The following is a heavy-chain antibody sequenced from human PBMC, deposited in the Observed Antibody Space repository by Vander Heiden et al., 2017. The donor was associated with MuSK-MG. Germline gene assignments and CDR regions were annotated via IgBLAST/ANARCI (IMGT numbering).Heavy chain of an antibody. D-gene: IGHD1-26*01. Sequence: EVQVVESGGGLVQPGGSLRRSCAASGFTFSSYSRNWVRQAPGKGLEWVSYISGSSSTIYYAGSVKGRFTSSRDNAKNSLYLQMNSLRAEDTAVYYCAREYSGSFNYFDYWGQGTLVTVSS. CDR3: AREYSGSFNYFDY. CDR1: GFTFSSYS. V-gene: IGHV3-48*01. J-gene: IGHJ4*02. CDR2: ISGSSSTI.